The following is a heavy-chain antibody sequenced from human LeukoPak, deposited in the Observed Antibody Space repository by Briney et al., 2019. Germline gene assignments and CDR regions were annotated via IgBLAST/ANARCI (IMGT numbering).Heavy chain of an antibody. J-gene: IGHJ4*02. CDR3: AKGHSPAGPDYGDYFDY. CDR2: ISWNSGSI. CDR1: GFTFDDYA. D-gene: IGHD4-17*01. Sequence: GRSLRLSCAASGFTFDDYAMHWVRQAPAKGLEWVSGISWNSGSIGYADSVKGRFTISRDNAKNSLYLQMNSLRAEDTALYYCAKGHSPAGPDYGDYFDYWGQGTLVTVSS. V-gene: IGHV3-9*01.